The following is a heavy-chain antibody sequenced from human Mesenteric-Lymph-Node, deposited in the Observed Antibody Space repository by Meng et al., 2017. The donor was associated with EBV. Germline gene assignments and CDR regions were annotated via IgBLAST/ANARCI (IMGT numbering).Heavy chain of an antibody. D-gene: IGHD1-26*01. CDR2: IHYTGNT. CDR1: GDSISPLH. J-gene: IGHJ4*02. CDR3: ARWGATGPFDY. V-gene: IGHV4-59*11. Sequence: QVQLRESGPGLVKPSETLSLTCSVSGDSISPLHWSWIRQPPGKGLEWIAYIHYTGNTKYNPSLESRVTISVDTSKNQFSLRLTSVTAADTAVYYCARWGATGPFDYWGQGTLVTVSS.